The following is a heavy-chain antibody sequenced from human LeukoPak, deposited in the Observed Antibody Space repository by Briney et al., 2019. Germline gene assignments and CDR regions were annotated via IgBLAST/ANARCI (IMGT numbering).Heavy chain of an antibody. D-gene: IGHD3-10*01. CDR2: ISDTGSNT. V-gene: IGHV3-23*01. Sequence: GGSLRLSCTASGITFSNYPMSWVRQAPGKGLEWVSTISDTGSNTYYADSVKGRFTISRDNSENTLYVQMNSLRVEDTAVYYCACGELLLFGYWGQGKLVTVSS. CDR1: GITFSNYP. CDR3: ACGELLLFGY. J-gene: IGHJ4*02.